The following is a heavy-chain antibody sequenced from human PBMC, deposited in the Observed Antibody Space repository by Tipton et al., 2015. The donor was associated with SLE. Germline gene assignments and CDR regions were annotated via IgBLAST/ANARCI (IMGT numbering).Heavy chain of an antibody. V-gene: IGHV3-30*18. Sequence: SLRLSCAASGFTFSSYSMNWVRQAPGKGLEWVAVISYDGSNKYYADSVKGRFTISRDNSKNTLYLQMNSLRAEDTAVYYCAKDRTTTVTSLDYWGQGTLVTVSS. CDR1: GFTFSSYS. CDR2: ISYDGSNK. D-gene: IGHD4-17*01. CDR3: AKDRTTTVTSLDY. J-gene: IGHJ4*02.